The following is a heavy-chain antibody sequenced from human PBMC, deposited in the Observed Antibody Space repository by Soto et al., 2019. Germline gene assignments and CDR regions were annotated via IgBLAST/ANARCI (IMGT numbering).Heavy chain of an antibody. Sequence: EVQLVESGGGLVQPGGSLRLSCAASGFTVSSNYMSWVRQAPGKGLEWVSVIYSGGSTYYADSVKGRFTISRDNSKNTLYLQMNSLRAEDPAVYYCARANLNVYIWGSYRPTGGYFDYWGQGTLVTVSS. V-gene: IGHV3-66*01. CDR3: ARANLNVYIWGSYRPTGGYFDY. CDR1: GFTVSSNY. D-gene: IGHD3-16*02. CDR2: IYSGGST. J-gene: IGHJ4*02.